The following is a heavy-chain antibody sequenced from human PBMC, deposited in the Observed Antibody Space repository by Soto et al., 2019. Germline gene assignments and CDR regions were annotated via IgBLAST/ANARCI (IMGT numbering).Heavy chain of an antibody. CDR1: GGSITIGGSF. CDR2: IGYSGAT. D-gene: IGHD2-15*01. V-gene: IGHV4-31*03. Sequence: SETLALTCTFSGGSITIGGSFWSWIRQHPGKGPEWIAFIGYSGATSYNPSLASRVTISADTYKSQLSLNLRSVTAADTAVYYCARGGDSSKWFAPWGQGTLVTVSS. CDR3: ARGGDSSKWFAP. J-gene: IGHJ5*02.